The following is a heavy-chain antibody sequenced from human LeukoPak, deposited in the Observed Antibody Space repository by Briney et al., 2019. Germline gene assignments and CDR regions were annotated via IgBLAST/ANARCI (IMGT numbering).Heavy chain of an antibody. V-gene: IGHV3-30-3*01. J-gene: IGHJ4*02. CDR2: ISYDGSNK. D-gene: IGHD2-15*01. Sequence: GGSLRLSCASSGFTFSSYAMHWVRQAPGKGLEWVAVISYDGSNKYYADSVKGRFTISRDNSKNTLYLQMNSLRAEDTAVYYCAREDMDYWGQGTLVIVSS. CDR1: GFTFSSYA. CDR3: AREDMDY.